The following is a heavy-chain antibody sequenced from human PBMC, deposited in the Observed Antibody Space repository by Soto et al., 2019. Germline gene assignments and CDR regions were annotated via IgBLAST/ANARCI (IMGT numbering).Heavy chain of an antibody. J-gene: IGHJ4*02. V-gene: IGHV4-39*01. CDR1: GGSISSSSYY. CDR2: IYYSGST. CDR3: ARATVAGTYFNY. Sequence: SETLSLTCTVSGGSISSSSYYWGWIRQPPGKGLEWIGSIYYSGSTYYNPSLKSRVTISVDTSKNQFSLKLSSVTAADTAVYYCARATVAGTYFNYWGQETLVTVSS. D-gene: IGHD6-19*01.